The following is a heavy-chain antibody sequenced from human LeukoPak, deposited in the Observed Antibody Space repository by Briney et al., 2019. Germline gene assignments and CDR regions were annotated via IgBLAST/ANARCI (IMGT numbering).Heavy chain of an antibody. J-gene: IGHJ4*02. CDR3: ARAPPLGYCSGSNCYSAFWDY. Sequence: PSETLSLTCTVSGASISSYYWSWIRQPPGKGLEWIGYIHHSGSTNYNPSLKSRVTISVDTSKNQFSLKLSSVTAADTAVYYCARAPPLGYCSGSNCYSAFWDYWGQGTLVTVSS. V-gene: IGHV4-59*01. CDR2: IHHSGST. CDR1: GASISSYY. D-gene: IGHD2-15*01.